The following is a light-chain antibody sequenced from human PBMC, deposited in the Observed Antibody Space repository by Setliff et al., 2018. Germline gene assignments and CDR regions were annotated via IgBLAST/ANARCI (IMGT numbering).Light chain of an antibody. CDR3: GSYTSSSPYV. Sequence: QSALTQPASVSGSPGQSITISCTGTSSDVGGYNYVSWYQQHPGKAPKLMIYDVSKRPSGVSNRFSGSKSGNTASLTISGLRAEDEADYYCGSYTSSSPYVFGTGTKVTVL. V-gene: IGLV2-14*01. CDR2: DVS. CDR1: SSDVGGYNY. J-gene: IGLJ1*01.